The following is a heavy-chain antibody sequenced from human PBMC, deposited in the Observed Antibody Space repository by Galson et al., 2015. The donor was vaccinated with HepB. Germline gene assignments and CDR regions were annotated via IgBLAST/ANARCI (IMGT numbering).Heavy chain of an antibody. CDR3: ARDPYYYYYMDV. CDR1: GFTFSSYA. V-gene: IGHV3-30-3*01. Sequence: SLRLSCAASGFTFSSYAMHWVRQAPGKGLEWVAVISYDGSNKYYADSVKGRFTISRDNSKNTLYLQMNSLRAEDTAVYYCARDPYYYYYMDVWGKGTTVTVSS. CDR2: ISYDGSNK. J-gene: IGHJ6*03.